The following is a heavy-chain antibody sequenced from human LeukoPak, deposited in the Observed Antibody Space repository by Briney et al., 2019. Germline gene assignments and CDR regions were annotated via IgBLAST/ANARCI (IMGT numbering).Heavy chain of an antibody. D-gene: IGHD6-13*01. CDR2: IRYDGSNK. J-gene: IGHJ4*02. CDR1: GFTFSSYG. V-gene: IGHV3-30*02. CDR3: AKEARWYSSSWYYFDY. Sequence: PWGSLRLSCAASGFTFSSYGMHWVRQAPGKGLEWVAFIRYDGSNKYYADSVKGRFTISRDNSKNTLYLQMNSLRAEDTAMYYCAKEARWYSSSWYYFDYWGQGTLVTVSS.